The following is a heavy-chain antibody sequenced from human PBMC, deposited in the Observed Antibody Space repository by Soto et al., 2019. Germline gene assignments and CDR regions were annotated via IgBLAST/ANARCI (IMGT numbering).Heavy chain of an antibody. Sequence: EVQLVESGGGLIQPGGSLRLSCAVSGFTVSNNYMSWVRQAPGKGLEGVSVIYSGGYTAYGDSVKGRFTISRDNSKNTLLLQMNRRGPPDTAVFSGGAPPGGGGYWGQGTLVTVSS. D-gene: IGHD3-10*01. V-gene: IGHV3-53*01. J-gene: IGHJ4*02. CDR1: GFTVSNNY. CDR3: GAPPGGGGY. CDR2: IYSGGYT.